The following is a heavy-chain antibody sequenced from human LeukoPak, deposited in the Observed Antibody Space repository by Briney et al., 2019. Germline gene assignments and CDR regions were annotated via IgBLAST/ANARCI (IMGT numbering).Heavy chain of an antibody. D-gene: IGHD1-26*01. CDR1: GGSISRYY. CDR3: ARNLFYSGSYYPFGY. V-gene: IGHV4-4*07. J-gene: IGHJ4*02. CDR2: IYTSGST. Sequence: SETLSLTCTVAGGSISRYYWSWIRQPAGKGLEWIGRIYTSGSTNYNPSLKSRVTMSVDTPKNQFSLKLSSVTAADTAVYYCARNLFYSGSYYPFGYWGQGTLVTVSS.